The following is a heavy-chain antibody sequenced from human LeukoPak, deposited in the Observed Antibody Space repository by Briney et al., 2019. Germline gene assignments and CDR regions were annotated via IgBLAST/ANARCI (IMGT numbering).Heavy chain of an antibody. CDR2: INPSGGST. CDR1: GYTFTSYY. J-gene: IGHJ4*02. CDR3: ARATQYYYDSSGRYFDY. V-gene: IGHV1-46*01. Sequence: GASVKVSCKASGYTFTSYYMHWVRQAPGQGLEWMGIINPSGGSTSYAQKFQGRVTMTRDMSTSTVYMELSRLRSDDTAVYYCARATQYYYDSSGRYFDYWGQGTLVTVSS. D-gene: IGHD3-22*01.